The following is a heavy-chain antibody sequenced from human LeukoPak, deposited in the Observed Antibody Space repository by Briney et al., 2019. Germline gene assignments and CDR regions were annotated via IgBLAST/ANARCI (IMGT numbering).Heavy chain of an antibody. V-gene: IGHV3-23*01. CDR2: ISGSGGST. CDR1: GFTFSSYA. CDR3: AKDYGLIAAAGEGGPVDY. D-gene: IGHD6-13*01. J-gene: IGHJ4*02. Sequence: GGSLRLSCAASGFTFSSYAMSWVRQAPGKGLEWVSAISGSGGSTYYADSVKGRFTISRDNSKNTLYLQMNSLRAEDTAVYYCAKDYGLIAAAGEGGPVDYWGQGTLVTVSS.